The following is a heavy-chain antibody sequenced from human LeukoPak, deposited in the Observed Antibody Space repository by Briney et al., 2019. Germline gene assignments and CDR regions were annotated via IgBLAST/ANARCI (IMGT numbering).Heavy chain of an antibody. Sequence: GESLKISCKGSGYSFTSYWIGWVRQMPGKGLEWMGIIYPGDSDTRYSPSFQGQVTISADKSISTAYLQWSSLKASDTAMYYCARHSRNGYYYGSGSYNFDYWGQGTLVTVSS. CDR2: IYPGDSDT. CDR3: ARHSRNGYYYGSGSYNFDY. D-gene: IGHD3-10*01. V-gene: IGHV5-51*01. CDR1: GYSFTSYW. J-gene: IGHJ4*02.